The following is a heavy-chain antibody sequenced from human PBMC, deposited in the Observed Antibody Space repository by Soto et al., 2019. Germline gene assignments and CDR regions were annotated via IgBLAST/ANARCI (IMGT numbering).Heavy chain of an antibody. V-gene: IGHV4-39*01. CDR2: VYYSGST. CDR1: DGSVSSLTYY. J-gene: IGHJ4*02. CDR3: ARVLTGSRAFDF. Sequence: TSETLSLTCTVSDGSVSSLTYYWAWVRRPPGKGLQWIGNVYYSGSTFYNPSLKSRVTVSIDTSKNQFSLSLGALTASDTAVYYCARVLTGSRAFDFWGQRALVTVSS. D-gene: IGHD1-20*01.